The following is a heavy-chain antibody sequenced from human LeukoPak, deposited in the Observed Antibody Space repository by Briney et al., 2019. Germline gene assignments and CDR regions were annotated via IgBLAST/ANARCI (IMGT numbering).Heavy chain of an antibody. CDR3: AREGKYSGYDSAGFDY. D-gene: IGHD5-12*01. CDR1: GYTFTSYY. V-gene: IGHV1-46*01. CDR2: INPSGGST. Sequence: ASVKVSCKASGYTFTSYYMHWVREAPGQGLEWMGIINPSGGSTSYEPQFRGRVTMTRDTSTTTVYMELTRMRSDDTAVYYCAREGKYSGYDSAGFDYWGQGTLVTVSS. J-gene: IGHJ4*02.